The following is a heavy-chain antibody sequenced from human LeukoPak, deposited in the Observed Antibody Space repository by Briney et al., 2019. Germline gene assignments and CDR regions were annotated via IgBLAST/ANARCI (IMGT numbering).Heavy chain of an antibody. V-gene: IGHV4-30-2*06. CDR1: GASITTGAYY. CDR2: IYHGGST. D-gene: IGHD3-10*01. J-gene: IGHJ5*02. Sequence: PSETLSLTCTVSGASITTGAYYWTYIRQSPGKDLEWIGYIYHGGSTYYNPSLKSRVTISIDRPKNQFSLRLTSVTAADTAVYYCARINYYGSGLDLWGQGALVTVSS. CDR3: ARINYYGSGLDL.